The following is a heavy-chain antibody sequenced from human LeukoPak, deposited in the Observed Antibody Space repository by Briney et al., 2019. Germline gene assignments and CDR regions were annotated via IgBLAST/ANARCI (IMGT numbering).Heavy chain of an antibody. J-gene: IGHJ4*02. D-gene: IGHD5-18*01. CDR2: LFPTGRT. CDR1: GYSIRSGYY. V-gene: IGHV4-38-2*02. Sequence: PSETLSLTCTVSGYSIRSGYYWGWIRQPPGEGLEWIGSLFPTGRTYYNPSLKSRVTISVDTSKNQFSLKLNSVNVADTAVYYCARLDTAMVQIDYWGQGTLVTVSS. CDR3: ARLDTAMVQIDY.